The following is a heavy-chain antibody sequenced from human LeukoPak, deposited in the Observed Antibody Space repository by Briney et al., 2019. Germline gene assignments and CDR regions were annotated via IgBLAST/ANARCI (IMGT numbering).Heavy chain of an antibody. Sequence: GASVKVSCKASGYTFTGYYMHWVRRAPGQGLEWMGWINPNSGGTNYAQKFQGRVTMTRDTSISTAYMELSRLRSDDTAVYYCARSRVRGVTLPFDYWGQGTLVTVSS. J-gene: IGHJ4*02. CDR3: ARSRVRGVTLPFDY. D-gene: IGHD3-10*01. CDR2: INPNSGGT. V-gene: IGHV1-2*02. CDR1: GYTFTGYY.